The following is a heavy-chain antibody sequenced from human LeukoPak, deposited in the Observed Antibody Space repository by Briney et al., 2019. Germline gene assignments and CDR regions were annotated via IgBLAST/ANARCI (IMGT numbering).Heavy chain of an antibody. CDR2: IIGGTGST. CDR3: AKGYDYVWGRYRLHAFDI. Sequence: GGSLRLSCVASGFTFSGYAMSWVRQAPGKGLEWVSTIIGGTGSTYYADSVRGGFTISRDNSRNTLYMQMNSLRAEDTAVYYCAKGYDYVWGRYRLHAFDIWGQGTMVTVSS. V-gene: IGHV3-23*01. J-gene: IGHJ3*02. CDR1: GFTFSGYA. D-gene: IGHD3-16*02.